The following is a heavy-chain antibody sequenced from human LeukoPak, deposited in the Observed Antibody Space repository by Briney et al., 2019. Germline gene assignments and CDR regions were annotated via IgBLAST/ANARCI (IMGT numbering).Heavy chain of an antibody. Sequence: SETPSLTCTGSGGSISSSSYYWGWIRHPPGKPLEWIGSIYYSGSTYYNPSLKSRVTISVDTSKNQFSLKLSSVTAADTAVYYCARDTTTGTTYFDYWGQGTLVTVSS. D-gene: IGHD1-7*01. CDR2: IYYSGST. J-gene: IGHJ4*02. V-gene: IGHV4-39*07. CDR1: GGSISSSSYY. CDR3: ARDTTTGTTYFDY.